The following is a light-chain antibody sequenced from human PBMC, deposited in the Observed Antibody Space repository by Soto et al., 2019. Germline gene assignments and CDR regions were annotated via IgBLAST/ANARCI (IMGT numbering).Light chain of an antibody. J-gene: IGKJ5*01. CDR1: QNIANY. CDR3: QHSYTTPIT. Sequence: DIQMTQSPSSLSASVGDRVTITCRASQNIANYLNWYQQKPGKAPNLLIYAASSLQSGVPSRFSGSGSGTDFTLTISSLQPEDFATYYCQHSYTTPITFGQGTRLEIE. V-gene: IGKV1-39*01. CDR2: AAS.